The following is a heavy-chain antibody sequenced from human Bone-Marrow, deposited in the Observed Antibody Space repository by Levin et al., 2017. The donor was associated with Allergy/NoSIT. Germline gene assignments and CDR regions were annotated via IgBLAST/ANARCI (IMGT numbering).Heavy chain of an antibody. CDR3: AHLSYYDVSGYYYPSSRQMLTTFDV. J-gene: IGHJ3*01. D-gene: IGHD3-22*01. CDR1: GFSLTSSGVG. V-gene: IGHV2-5*02. CDR2: IYWDDDK. Sequence: SGPTLVKPTQTLTLTCTFSGFSLTSSGVGVGWIRQPPGKALEWLALIYWDDDKRYSPSLSNRLTIAKDTSKSQVVLTMTTVDPVDTGTYYCAHLSYYDVSGYYYPSSRQMLTTFDVWGQGTMVTVSS.